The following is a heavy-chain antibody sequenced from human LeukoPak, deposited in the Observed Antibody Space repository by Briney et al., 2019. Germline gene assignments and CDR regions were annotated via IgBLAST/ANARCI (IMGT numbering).Heavy chain of an antibody. CDR1: GGSISSYY. V-gene: IGHV4-4*07. J-gene: IGHJ6*03. Sequence: KTSETLSLTCTVSGGSISSYYWSWIRQPAGKGLESIGHISTSGSTNYNPSLKSRVTMSVDTSKNQFSLKLSSVTAADTAVYYCARSVDYGDYVYYYYYYMDVWGKGTTVTVSS. CDR2: ISTSGST. D-gene: IGHD4-17*01. CDR3: ARSVDYGDYVYYYYYYMDV.